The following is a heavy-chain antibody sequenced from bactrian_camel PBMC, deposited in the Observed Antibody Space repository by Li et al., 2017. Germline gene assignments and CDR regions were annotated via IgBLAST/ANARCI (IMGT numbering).Heavy chain of an antibody. Sequence: HVQLVESGGGSVKVGESLRLSCSASGHTYSTYSMGWFRQAPGKKREGVAGIASDGGTAYADSVKGRFTISRDRSKNMLYLQMNSLKTEDTAVYYCAAVCGQLTHWGQGTQVTVS. D-gene: IGHD8*01. J-gene: IGHJ4*01. CDR2: IASDGGT. CDR3: AAVCGQLTH. CDR1: GHTYSTYS. V-gene: IGHV3S53*01.